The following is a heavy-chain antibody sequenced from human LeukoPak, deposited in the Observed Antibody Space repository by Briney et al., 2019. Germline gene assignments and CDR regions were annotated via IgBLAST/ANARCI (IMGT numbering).Heavy chain of an antibody. V-gene: IGHV3-23*01. Sequence: QAGGSLRLSCAASGFTFSSYAMSWVRQAPGKGLEWVSGISGSGGSTYYADSVKGRFTISRDNTKNTLYLQMNSLRAEDTAVYYCAKDRHAPGRYCSSTSCFPFDSWGQGTLVTVSS. J-gene: IGHJ5*01. CDR1: GFTFSSYA. CDR2: ISGSGGST. CDR3: AKDRHAPGRYCSSTSCFPFDS. D-gene: IGHD2-2*01.